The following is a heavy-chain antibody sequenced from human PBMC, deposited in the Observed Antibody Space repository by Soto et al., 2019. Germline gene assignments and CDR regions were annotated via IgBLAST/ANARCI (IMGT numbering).Heavy chain of an antibody. Sequence: QLVESGGGLVRPGGSLRLSCSASGFSISSAWMNWVRQAPGKGLEWVGRIKTKIEGETKHYAAPVNGRFTVSRDDSKNMLYLQMNSLKADDTALYYCTTGSVEGVWGQGTMVTVSS. V-gene: IGHV3-15*07. CDR1: GFSISSAW. CDR3: TTGSVEGV. CDR2: IKTKIEGETK. D-gene: IGHD2-15*01. J-gene: IGHJ6*02.